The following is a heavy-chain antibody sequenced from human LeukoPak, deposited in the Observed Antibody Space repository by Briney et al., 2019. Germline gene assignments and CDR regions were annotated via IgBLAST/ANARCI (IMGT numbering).Heavy chain of an antibody. CDR2: ISSSSSYI. CDR1: GFTFSSYE. D-gene: IGHD5-12*01. J-gene: IGHJ6*03. Sequence: PGGSLRLSCAASGFTFSSYEMNWVRRAPGKGLEWVSSISSSSSYIYYADSVKGRFTISRDNAKNSLYLQMNSLRAEDTAVYYCARVVATMPLVYYYMDVWGKGTTVTVSS. CDR3: ARVVATMPLVYYYMDV. V-gene: IGHV3-21*01.